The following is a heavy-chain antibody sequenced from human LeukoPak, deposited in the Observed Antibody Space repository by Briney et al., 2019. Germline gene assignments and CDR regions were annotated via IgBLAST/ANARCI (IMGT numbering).Heavy chain of an antibody. CDR1: GYTFTSYA. D-gene: IGHD2-15*01. V-gene: IGHV7-4-1*02. CDR2: INTNTGNP. Sequence: ASVKVSCKASGYTFTSYAMNWVRQAPGQGLEWMGWINTNTGNPTYAQGFTGRFVFSLDTSVSTAYLQISSLRAEDTAVYYCARVGVVLAATPYFFDFWGQGTLVTVSS. J-gene: IGHJ4*02. CDR3: ARVGVVLAATPYFFDF.